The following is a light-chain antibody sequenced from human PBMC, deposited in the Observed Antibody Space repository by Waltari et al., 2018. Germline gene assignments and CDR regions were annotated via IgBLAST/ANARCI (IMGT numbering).Light chain of an antibody. V-gene: IGKV1-39*01. J-gene: IGKJ4*01. CDR1: QSISNY. CDR3: QQSYSFPVT. CDR2: VAS. Sequence: DIQMTQSPSSLSASVGDRVTITCRAGQSISNYLNWYQQKPGKAPNLLIYVASSLQSGVPSRFSGSGSGTHFTLTISSLQPEDFATYFCQQSYSFPVTFGGGTKVEIK.